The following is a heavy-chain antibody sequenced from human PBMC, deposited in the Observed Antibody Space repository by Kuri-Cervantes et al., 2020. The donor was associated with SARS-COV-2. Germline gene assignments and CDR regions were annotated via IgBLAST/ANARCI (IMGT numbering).Heavy chain of an antibody. CDR1: GFTFSSYG. V-gene: IGHV3-23*01. CDR2: ISGSGGST. Sequence: GGSLRLSCAASGFTFSSYGMHWVRQAPGKGLEWVAVISGSGGSTYYADSVKGRFTISRDNSKNTLYLQMNSLRAEDTAVYYCAREPITVTTNDYYYYGMDVWGQGTTVTVSS. J-gene: IGHJ6*02. D-gene: IGHD4-11*01. CDR3: AREPITVTTNDYYYYGMDV.